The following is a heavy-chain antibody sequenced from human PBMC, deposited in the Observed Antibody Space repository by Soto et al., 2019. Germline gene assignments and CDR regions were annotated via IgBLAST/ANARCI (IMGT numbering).Heavy chain of an antibody. V-gene: IGHV1-8*01. CDR3: ARWASSGWYSYYYYGMDV. D-gene: IGHD6-19*01. CDR2: MNPNSGNT. Sequence: APVKVSCKASGYTFTSYDINWVRQATGQGLEWMGWMNPNSGNTGYAQKFQGRVTMTRNTSISTAYMELSSLRSEDTAVYYCARWASSGWYSYYYYGMDVWGQGTTVTVSS. CDR1: GYTFTSYD. J-gene: IGHJ6*02.